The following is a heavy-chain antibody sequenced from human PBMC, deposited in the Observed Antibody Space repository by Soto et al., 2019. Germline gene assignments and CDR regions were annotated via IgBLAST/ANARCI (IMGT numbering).Heavy chain of an antibody. CDR1: GFTLSSYD. Sequence: EVQLVESGGGLVQPGGSLRLSCAASGFTLSSYDIHWVRQATGEGLAWVSGIGSGGDTHYADSVKGRFIISREDGKNSYYLQMNNLRVGDTAVYSCTRKTPPTGMEVWGQGATVTVSS. CDR3: TRKTPPTGMEV. D-gene: IGHD3-9*01. V-gene: IGHV3-13*01. CDR2: IGSGGDT. J-gene: IGHJ6*02.